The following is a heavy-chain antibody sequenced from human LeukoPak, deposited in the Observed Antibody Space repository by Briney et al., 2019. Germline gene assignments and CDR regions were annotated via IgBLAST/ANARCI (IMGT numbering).Heavy chain of an antibody. V-gene: IGHV4-61*05. CDR2: IYYSGST. Sequence: SETLSLTCTVSGGSISSSSYYWGWIRQPPGKGLEWIGCIYYSGSTSYNPSLKSRVTISVDTSKNQFSLKLNSVTAADTAVYYCARGANLPRAFDIWGQGTMVTVSS. CDR3: ARGANLPRAFDI. CDR1: GGSISSSSYY. J-gene: IGHJ3*02.